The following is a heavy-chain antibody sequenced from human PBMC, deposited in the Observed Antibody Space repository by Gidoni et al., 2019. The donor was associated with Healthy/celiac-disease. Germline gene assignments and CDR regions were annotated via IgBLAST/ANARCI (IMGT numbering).Heavy chain of an antibody. V-gene: IGHV3-30*18. Sequence: QVQLVESGGGVVQPGRSMRLSCAASGFTISRYGMPWVRQAPGKGLEWVAFISYDGSNKYYADSVKGRFTISRDNSKNTLYLQMNSLRAEDTAVYYCAKDRGALTGYSYDYGMDVWGQGTTVTVSS. CDR3: AKDRGALTGYSYDYGMDV. CDR1: GFTISRYG. J-gene: IGHJ6*02. CDR2: ISYDGSNK. D-gene: IGHD5-18*01.